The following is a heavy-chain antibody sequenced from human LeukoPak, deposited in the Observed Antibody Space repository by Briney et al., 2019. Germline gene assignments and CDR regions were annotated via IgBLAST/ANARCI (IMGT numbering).Heavy chain of an antibody. J-gene: IGHJ3*01. D-gene: IGHD3-22*01. CDR3: SGHLDNDISGDPDTFDV. CDR2: VSYTGRA. Sequence: SETLSFTCTVSGGTFSGSIWRWNRQPPGKRLEWIGYVSYTGRAKYNPSLQSRVTISIETSKSHFFLKLTSVTSADTAVYSWSGHLDNDISGDPDTFDVWGQGTTVIVSS. V-gene: IGHV4-59*08. CDR1: GGTFSGSI.